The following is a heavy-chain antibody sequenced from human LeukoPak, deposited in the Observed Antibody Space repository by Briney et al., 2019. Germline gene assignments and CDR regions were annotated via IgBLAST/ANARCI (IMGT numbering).Heavy chain of an antibody. Sequence: SSETLSLTCAVYGGSFNGYFWSWIRQPPGKGLEWIGEINHSGSPNYNPSLKSRVTISVDTSKNQFSLKLSSVTAADTAVYYCARFVAGSYYIFDYWGQGTLVTVSS. CDR1: GGSFNGYF. CDR2: INHSGSP. D-gene: IGHD3-10*01. CDR3: ARFVAGSYYIFDY. V-gene: IGHV4-34*01. J-gene: IGHJ4*02.